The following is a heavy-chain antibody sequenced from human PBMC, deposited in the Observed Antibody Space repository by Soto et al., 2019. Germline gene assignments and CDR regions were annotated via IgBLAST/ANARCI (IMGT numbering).Heavy chain of an antibody. CDR3: GRANSSGSPIDS. V-gene: IGHV4-4*02. D-gene: IGHD6-19*01. Sequence: QVQLQQSGPGLVEPSGTLSLTCAVSGGSVNSPNWWNWVRQPPETGLEWIGEMHHSGSSNYNPSLTTRLTLSVDKSNNELSMNLNSVTAADTAIYYCGRANSSGSPIDSWGQGILVTVSS. CDR2: MHHSGSS. CDR1: GGSVNSPNW. J-gene: IGHJ4*02.